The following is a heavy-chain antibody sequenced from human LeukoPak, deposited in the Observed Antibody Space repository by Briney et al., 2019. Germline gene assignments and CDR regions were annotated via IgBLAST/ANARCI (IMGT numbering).Heavy chain of an antibody. D-gene: IGHD2-15*01. CDR2: MYYSGST. CDR3: ARGDLGYCSGGSCLSYNWFDP. Sequence: SQTLSLTCTVSGGSISSGGYSWSWIRQHPGKGLEWIGYMYYSGSTYYNPSLKSRVTISVETSKNQFSLKLSSVTAADTAVYYCARGDLGYCSGGSCLSYNWFDPWGQGTLVTVSS. V-gene: IGHV4-31*03. J-gene: IGHJ5*02. CDR1: GGSISSGGYS.